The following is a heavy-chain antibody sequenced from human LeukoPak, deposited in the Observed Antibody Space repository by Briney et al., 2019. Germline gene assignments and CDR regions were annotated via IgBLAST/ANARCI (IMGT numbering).Heavy chain of an antibody. CDR2: IGAAGDT. Sequence: GGSLRLSCAASGFTFSNYGMHWVRQPTGKGLEWVSGIGAAGDTYYAGSVKGRFTISRENAKNSLYLQMNGLTAGDTAVYYCARGIATRFWYFDLWGRGTLVTVSS. CDR1: GFTFSNYG. V-gene: IGHV3-13*04. CDR3: ARGIATRFWYFDL. J-gene: IGHJ2*01.